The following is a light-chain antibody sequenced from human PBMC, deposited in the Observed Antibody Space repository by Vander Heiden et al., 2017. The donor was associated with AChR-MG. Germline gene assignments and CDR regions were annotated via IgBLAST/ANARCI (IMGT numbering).Light chain of an antibody. CDR1: SSNIRSNT. J-gene: IGLJ2*01. CDR2: SNN. V-gene: IGLV1-44*01. Sequence: QSVLTQPPSASGTPGPRVTNSCSGSSSNIRSNTVNWYQQLPGTAPKLLIYSNNQRPSGVPDRFSGSKSGTSASLAISGLQSEDEADYYCAAWDDSLNGVVFGGGTKLTVL. CDR3: AAWDDSLNGVV.